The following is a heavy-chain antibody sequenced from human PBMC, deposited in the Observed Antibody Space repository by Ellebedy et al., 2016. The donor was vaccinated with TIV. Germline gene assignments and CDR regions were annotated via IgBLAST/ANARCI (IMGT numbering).Heavy chain of an antibody. CDR3: ARNWNDVPFDY. D-gene: IGHD1-1*01. V-gene: IGHV4-61*09. Sequence: LRLXXTVSGGSISSGGFYWIWTRQPAGKGLEWIGQIFSSGSSDYNPSLKSRLTMSIDTSKNQFSLKLNSVTPEDTAVYYCARNWNDVPFDYWGQGTLVTVSS. CDR2: IFSSGSS. CDR1: GGSISSGGFY. J-gene: IGHJ4*02.